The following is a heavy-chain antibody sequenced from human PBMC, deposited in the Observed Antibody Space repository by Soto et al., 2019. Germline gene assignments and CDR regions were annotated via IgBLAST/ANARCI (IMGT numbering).Heavy chain of an antibody. CDR3: EQDRWARDSIDV. CDR1: GFTFDDYG. J-gene: IGHJ6*02. V-gene: IGHV3-9*01. Sequence: GVSLRLSCAASGFTFDDYGMHWVRQCPGKGLEWVSGITWNSATIGYAASVKGRFTISRDNAKNSLYLQMSSLTTEDTAVYYCEQDRWARDSIDVWGHGTTVTVSS. CDR2: ITWNSATI.